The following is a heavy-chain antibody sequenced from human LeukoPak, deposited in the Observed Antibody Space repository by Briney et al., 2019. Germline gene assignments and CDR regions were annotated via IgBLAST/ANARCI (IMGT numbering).Heavy chain of an antibody. Sequence: PGGSLRLSCAASGFTFSSYEMNWVRQAPGKGLEWVSYISSSGSTIYYADSVKGRFTISRDNAKNSLYLQMNSLRAEDTALYYCAKDISSGWTRSFDYWGQGTLVTVSS. CDR1: GFTFSSYE. CDR2: ISSSGSTI. CDR3: AKDISSGWTRSFDY. J-gene: IGHJ4*02. V-gene: IGHV3-48*03. D-gene: IGHD6-19*01.